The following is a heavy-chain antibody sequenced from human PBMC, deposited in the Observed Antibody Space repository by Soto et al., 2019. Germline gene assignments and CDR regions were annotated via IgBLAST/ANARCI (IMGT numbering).Heavy chain of an antibody. CDR1: DFTFGDSA. J-gene: IGHJ1*01. V-gene: IGHV3-73*01. CDR2: IRGKSRNYAT. Sequence: EVQLVESGGGLVQPGGSLQLSCAASDFTFGDSAVHWIRQASGNGLEWVGRIRGKSRNYATGYAASVKGRFTISRDDSRNTAYLPMNSLKPEDTAIHYCAYDLHYALDIWGQGTLVTVSS. CDR3: AYDLHYALDI. D-gene: IGHD3-16*01.